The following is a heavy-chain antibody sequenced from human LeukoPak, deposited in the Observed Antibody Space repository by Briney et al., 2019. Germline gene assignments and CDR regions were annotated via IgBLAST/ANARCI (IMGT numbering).Heavy chain of an antibody. V-gene: IGHV3-23*01. CDR3: AKDMGDIVLVPAGSPFDY. J-gene: IGHJ4*02. CDR1: GFTFNNYA. CDR2: ISGGGGST. Sequence: GGSLRLSCAASGFTFNNYAMNWVRQAPGKGLKWVSMISGGGGSTYYADSVKGRFTISRDNSKNTVYLQMNSLRGEDTARYYCAKDMGDIVLVPAGSPFDYWGQGIMVTVSS. D-gene: IGHD2-2*01.